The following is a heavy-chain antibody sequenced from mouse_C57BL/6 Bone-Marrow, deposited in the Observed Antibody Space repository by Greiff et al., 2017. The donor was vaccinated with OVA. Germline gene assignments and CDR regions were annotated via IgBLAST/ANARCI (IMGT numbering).Heavy chain of an antibody. CDR1: GYSITSGYY. CDR2: ISYDGSN. Sequence: EVQLVESGPGLVKPSQSLSLTCSVTGYSITSGYYWNWIRQFPGNKLEWMGYISYDGSNNYNPSLKNRISITRDTSKNQFFLKLNSVTTEDTATYYCARRDDGFLYWYFDVWGTGTTVTVSS. J-gene: IGHJ1*03. D-gene: IGHD2-3*01. CDR3: ARRDDGFLYWYFDV. V-gene: IGHV3-6*01.